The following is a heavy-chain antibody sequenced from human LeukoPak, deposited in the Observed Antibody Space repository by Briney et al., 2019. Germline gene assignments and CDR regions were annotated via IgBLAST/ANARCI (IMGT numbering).Heavy chain of an antibody. CDR1: AGSISSYY. D-gene: IGHD1-1*01. CDR2: IYSSGST. V-gene: IGHV4-4*07. J-gene: IGHJ6*03. Sequence: SETLSLTCTVSAGSISSYYWSWIRRPAGKGLEWIGRIYSSGSTNYNPSLKSRVTISVDTSKNQFSLKLSSVTAADTAVYYCAGGYNYSYYYYMDVWGKGTTVTVSS. CDR3: AGGYNYSYYYYMDV.